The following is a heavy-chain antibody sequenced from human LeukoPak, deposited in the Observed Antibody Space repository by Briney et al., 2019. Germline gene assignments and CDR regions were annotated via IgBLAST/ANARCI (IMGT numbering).Heavy chain of an antibody. CDR1: GFTFSDYY. J-gene: IGHJ6*03. CDR3: AKESTTYQPPYYYYYMDV. D-gene: IGHD2-2*01. CDR2: ISSSGSTI. Sequence: PGGSLRLSCAASGFTFSDYYMSWIRQAPGKGLEWVSYISSSGSTIYYADSVKGRFTISRDNSKNTLYLQMNSLRAEDTAVYYCAKESTTYQPPYYYYYMDVWGKGTTVTVSS. V-gene: IGHV3-11*01.